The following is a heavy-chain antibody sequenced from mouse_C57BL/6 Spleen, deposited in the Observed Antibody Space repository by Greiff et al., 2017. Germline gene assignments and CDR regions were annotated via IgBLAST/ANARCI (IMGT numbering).Heavy chain of an antibody. D-gene: IGHD3-2*02. J-gene: IGHJ2*01. CDR2: IDPSDSYT. CDR3: ARVGQLRLRDFDY. CDR1: GYTFTSYW. Sequence: QVQLQQSGAELVMPGASVKLSCKASGYTFTSYWMHWVKQRPGQGLEWIGEIDPSDSYTNYNQKFKGKSTLTVDKSSSTAYMQLSSLTSEDSAVYYCARVGQLRLRDFDYWGQGTTLTVSS. V-gene: IGHV1-69*01.